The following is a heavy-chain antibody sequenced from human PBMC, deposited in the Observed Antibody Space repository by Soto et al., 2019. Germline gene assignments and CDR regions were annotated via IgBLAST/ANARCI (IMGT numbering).Heavy chain of an antibody. D-gene: IGHD3-16*01. Sequence: GGSLRLSCAASGFTFSSYWMHWVRQAPGKGLVWVSRINSDGSSTNYADSVKGRFTISRDNAQNTLYLQMNSLRADDTAVYYCRYVGYSYGMDVWGQGTTVTVSS. V-gene: IGHV3-74*01. CDR1: GFTFSSYW. J-gene: IGHJ6*02. CDR3: RYVGYSYGMDV. CDR2: INSDGSST.